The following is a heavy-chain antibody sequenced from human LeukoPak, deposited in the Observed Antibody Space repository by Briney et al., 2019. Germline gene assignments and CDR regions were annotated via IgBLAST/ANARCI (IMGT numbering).Heavy chain of an antibody. CDR1: GLTFSSYE. Sequence: GGSLRLSCAAPGLTFSSYEMTWVRQAPGKGLEWVSYISSSGSTIYYADSVKGRFTISRDNAKNSLYLQMNSLRAKDTAVYYCASYSGWISYFDYWGQGTLVTVSS. CDR3: ASYSGWISYFDY. D-gene: IGHD6-19*01. J-gene: IGHJ4*02. CDR2: ISSSGSTI. V-gene: IGHV3-48*03.